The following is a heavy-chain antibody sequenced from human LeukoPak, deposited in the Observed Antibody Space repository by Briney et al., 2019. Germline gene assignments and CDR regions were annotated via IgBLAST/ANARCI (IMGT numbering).Heavy chain of an antibody. D-gene: IGHD6-19*01. Sequence: GGSLRLSCAASGFTFSAYAMAWVRQAPGEGLQCISHITTGGSSIFYADSVKGRFTLSRDNAKNSLYLQMNSLRAEDAAVYYCARVRYDSGWYDYWGQGAQVIVSS. J-gene: IGHJ4*02. CDR2: ITTGGSSI. CDR1: GFTFSAYA. V-gene: IGHV3-48*04. CDR3: ARVRYDSGWYDY.